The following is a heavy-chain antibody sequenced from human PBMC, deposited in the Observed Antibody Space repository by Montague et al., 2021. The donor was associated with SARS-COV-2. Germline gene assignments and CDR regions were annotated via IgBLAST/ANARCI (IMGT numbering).Heavy chain of an antibody. J-gene: IGHJ4*02. CDR2: IYYSGST. Sequence: SETLSLTCTVSGGAVSSRSYYWGWIRQPPGKGLGWMGSIYYSGSTYYNPFLNSRVTISVDTSKNQFPLKLSSVTAAATAVYYCARRGDYGGPRFDYWGQGTLVSVSS. D-gene: IGHD4-23*01. CDR3: ARRGDYGGPRFDY. CDR1: GGAVSSRSYY. V-gene: IGHV4-39*01.